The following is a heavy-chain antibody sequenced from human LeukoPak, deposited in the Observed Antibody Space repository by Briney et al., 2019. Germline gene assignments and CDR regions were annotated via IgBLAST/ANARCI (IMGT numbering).Heavy chain of an antibody. J-gene: IGHJ3*02. Sequence: PGGSLRLSCAASGFTFSNYAMLWVRQAPGKGLEYVSGISTNGDTTSYANSVKGRFTISRDNSKNTLYLQMGSLRAEDMAVYYCARNSGSYPDDAFDIWGQGTMVTVSS. V-gene: IGHV3-64*01. CDR2: ISTNGDTT. CDR3: ARNSGSYPDDAFDI. D-gene: IGHD1-26*01. CDR1: GFTFSNYA.